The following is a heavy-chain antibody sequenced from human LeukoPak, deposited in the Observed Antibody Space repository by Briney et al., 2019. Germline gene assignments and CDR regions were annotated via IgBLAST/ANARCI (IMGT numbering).Heavy chain of an antibody. CDR2: ISGRGGTT. Sequence: GGSLRLSCAASVFTFSSDAMGAGRQAPGKGLEWVSDISGRGGTTYYADSVKGRFTISRDNSKNTLYVQMNSVRAEDTAVYYCAKWDPLGVSSTFCWGQGTLVTVSS. D-gene: IGHD2/OR15-2a*01. CDR3: AKWDPLGVSSTFC. J-gene: IGHJ4*02. V-gene: IGHV3-23*01. CDR1: VFTFSSDA.